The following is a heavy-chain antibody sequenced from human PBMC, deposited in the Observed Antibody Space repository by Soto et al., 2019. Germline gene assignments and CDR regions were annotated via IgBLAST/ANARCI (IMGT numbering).Heavy chain of an antibody. Sequence: GGSLRLSCAASGFTFSSYAMHWVRQAPGKGLEWVAVISYDGSNKYYADSVKGRFTISRDNSKNTLYLQMNSLRAEDTAVYYCARGVLRYFDWLLSRFDYRGQGTLVTVSS. V-gene: IGHV3-30-3*01. J-gene: IGHJ4*02. CDR2: ISYDGSNK. CDR1: GFTFSSYA. D-gene: IGHD3-9*01. CDR3: ARGVLRYFDWLLSRFDY.